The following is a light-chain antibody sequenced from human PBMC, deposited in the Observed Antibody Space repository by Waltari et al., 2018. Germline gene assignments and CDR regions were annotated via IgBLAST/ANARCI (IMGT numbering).Light chain of an antibody. CDR2: EAS. V-gene: IGKV3-11*01. CDR3: QQRSTWPLT. CDR1: QSVSSY. Sequence: EIVLTQSPATLSLSPGERATLPCRASQSVSSYLAWYQPKPGQAPRLLIYEASDRATGIPARFSGSGAGTEFTLTISSLEPEDFAVYYCQQRSTWPLTFGGGTKVEIK. J-gene: IGKJ4*01.